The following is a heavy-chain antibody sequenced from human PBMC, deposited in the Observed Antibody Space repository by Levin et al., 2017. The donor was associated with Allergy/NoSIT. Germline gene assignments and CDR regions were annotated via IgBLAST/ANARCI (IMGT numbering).Heavy chain of an antibody. CDR2: ISYDGSNK. CDR3: AKDRFLEWLDLYGMDV. V-gene: IGHV3-30*18. Sequence: PGGSLRLSCAASGFTFSSYGMHWVRQAPGKGLEWVAVISYDGSNKYYADSVKGRFTISRDNSKNTLYLQMNSLRAEDPAVYYCAKDRFLEWLDLYGMDVWGHGTPVTVSS. CDR1: GFTFSSYG. J-gene: IGHJ6*02. D-gene: IGHD3-3*01.